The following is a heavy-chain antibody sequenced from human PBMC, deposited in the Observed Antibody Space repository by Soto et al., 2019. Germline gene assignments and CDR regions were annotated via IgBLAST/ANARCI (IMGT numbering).Heavy chain of an antibody. D-gene: IGHD1-26*01. CDR1: GGSISSYY. CDR3: ARARDDWSYPFDY. CDR2: IYYSGST. Sequence: PSETLSLTCTVSGGSISSYYWSWIRQPPGKGLEWIGYIYYSGSTNYNPSLKSRVTISVDTSKNQFSLQLNSVTPEDTAVYYCARARDDWSYPFDYWGQGTLVTVS. J-gene: IGHJ4*02. V-gene: IGHV4-59*12.